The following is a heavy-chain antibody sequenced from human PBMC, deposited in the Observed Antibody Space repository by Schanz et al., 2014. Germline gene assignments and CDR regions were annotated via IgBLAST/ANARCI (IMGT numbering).Heavy chain of an antibody. J-gene: IGHJ3*02. CDR2: ISGSGGST. CDR1: GFTLSNYA. V-gene: IGHV3-23*01. Sequence: DVHLLESGGGLAQPGGSLRLSCAASGFTLSNYAMSWVRQAPGKGLEWVSAISGSGGSTYYADSVKGRFTISRDNSKNTLYLQMTSLRAEDTAVYYCAKGRFGELSAFDIWGQGTMVTVSS. CDR3: AKGRFGELSAFDI. D-gene: IGHD3-10*01.